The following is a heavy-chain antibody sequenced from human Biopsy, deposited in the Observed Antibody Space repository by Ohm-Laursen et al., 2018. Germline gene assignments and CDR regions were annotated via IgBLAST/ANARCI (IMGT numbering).Heavy chain of an antibody. CDR2: IHVKSGAT. D-gene: IGHD3-16*02. Sequence: SVKVSCKASGYTFTDYYFHWVRQDPGQGLEWMGWIHVKSGATNYAEKFQGRVTMTGDTSLRTTYMELRGLSPDDTAVYYCVRDHGVTFSGVIVRGDAFDVWGQGTKVTVSS. V-gene: IGHV1-2*02. J-gene: IGHJ3*01. CDR3: VRDHGVTFSGVIVRGDAFDV. CDR1: GYTFTDYY.